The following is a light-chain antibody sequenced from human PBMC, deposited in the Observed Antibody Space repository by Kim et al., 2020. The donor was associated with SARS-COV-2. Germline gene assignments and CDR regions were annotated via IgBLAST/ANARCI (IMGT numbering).Light chain of an antibody. CDR2: DAS. CDR1: QDIAKS. J-gene: IGKJ4*01. Sequence: DIHMTQSPPSLSASVGDRVTITCQASQDIAKSLNWYQQKPGKAPQLLIYDASNLETGVPSRFSGSGSGTRFSLTISSLKPEDIATYYCQQYDRPFSVIFGGGTKVDIK. V-gene: IGKV1-33*01. CDR3: QQYDRPFSVI.